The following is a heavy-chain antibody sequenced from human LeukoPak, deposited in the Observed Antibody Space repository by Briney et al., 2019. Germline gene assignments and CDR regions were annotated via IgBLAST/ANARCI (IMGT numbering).Heavy chain of an antibody. J-gene: IGHJ4*02. CDR2: IYSGGST. D-gene: IGHD4-17*01. CDR3: ARWTTVTRAFDY. V-gene: IGHV4-4*07. CDR1: GGSFNIYY. Sequence: SETLSLTCTVSGGSFNIYYWNWIRQPAGKGLEWIGRIYSGGSTNYSPSLKSRVTMSVDTSKNQFSLKLTSVTAADTAVYYCARWTTVTRAFDYWGREPWSPSPQ.